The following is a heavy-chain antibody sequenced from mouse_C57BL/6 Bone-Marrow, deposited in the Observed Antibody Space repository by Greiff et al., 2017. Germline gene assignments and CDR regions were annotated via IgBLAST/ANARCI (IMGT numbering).Heavy chain of an antibody. Sequence: QVQLQQSGPELVKPGASVKISCTASGYAFSSSWLNWVQQRPGKGLEWIGRIYPGDGDTNYNGKFKGKATLTADKSSSTAYMQLSSLTSEDSAVYFWARWLTAYYYYAMDYWGQGTSFTVSS. D-gene: IGHD4-1*01. CDR2: IYPGDGDT. CDR3: ARWLTAYYYYAMDY. J-gene: IGHJ4*01. V-gene: IGHV1-82*01. CDR1: GYAFSSSW.